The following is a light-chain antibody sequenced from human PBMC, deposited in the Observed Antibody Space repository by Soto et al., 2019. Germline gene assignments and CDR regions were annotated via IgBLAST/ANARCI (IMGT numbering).Light chain of an antibody. CDR3: QKYNSGLRT. CDR1: QTISSW. V-gene: IGKV1-5*01. Sequence: DIPMTQSPSTLSGSVGDRVTITCRASQTISSWLAWYQQKPGKAPKLLIYDASSLESGVPSRFSGSGSGTEFTLTISSLQPDDFATYYCQKYNSGLRTFGGGTKVDIK. CDR2: DAS. J-gene: IGKJ4*01.